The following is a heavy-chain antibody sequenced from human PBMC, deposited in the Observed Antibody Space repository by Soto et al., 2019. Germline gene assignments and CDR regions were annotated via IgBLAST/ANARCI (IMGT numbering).Heavy chain of an antibody. J-gene: IGHJ6*02. V-gene: IGHV1-18*04. D-gene: IGHD5-18*01. CDR1: GYTFTSYG. CDR3: ARANVDTAMVPMDV. Sequence: ASVKVSCKASGYTFTSYGISWVRQAPGQGLEWMGWISAYNGNTNYAQKLQGRVTMTTDTSTNTAYMELRSLRSDDTAVYYCARANVDTAMVPMDVWGQGTTVTVSS. CDR2: ISAYNGNT.